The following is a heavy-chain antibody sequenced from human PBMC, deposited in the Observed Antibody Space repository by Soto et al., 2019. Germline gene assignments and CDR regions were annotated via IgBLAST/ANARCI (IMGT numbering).Heavy chain of an antibody. CDR2: MNPNSGNT. Sequence: ASVKVSCKASGYTFTSYDINWVRQATGHGLEWMGWMNPNSGNTGYAQKFQGRVTMTRNTSISTAYMELSSLRSEDTAVYYCARSVQWYDFWSGYSGDMDVWGKGTTVTVSS. CDR1: GYTFTSYD. J-gene: IGHJ6*03. V-gene: IGHV1-8*01. D-gene: IGHD3-3*01. CDR3: ARSVQWYDFWSGYSGDMDV.